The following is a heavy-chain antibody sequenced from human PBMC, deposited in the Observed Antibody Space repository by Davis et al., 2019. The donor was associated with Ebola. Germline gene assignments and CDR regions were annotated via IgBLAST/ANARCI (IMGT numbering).Heavy chain of an antibody. Sequence: SVKVSCKASGYSFTGYYIHWVRQAPGQGPEWTGGIIPVSGTTHHAPKLRDRVTITADASTSTVYMVLRSLSSEDTAVYYCTALDCSSNRCQTAYYYYGMDVWGQGTTVTVS. CDR2: IIPVSGTT. V-gene: IGHV1-69*13. D-gene: IGHD2-2*01. CDR1: GYSFTGYY. J-gene: IGHJ6*02. CDR3: TALDCSSNRCQTAYYYYGMDV.